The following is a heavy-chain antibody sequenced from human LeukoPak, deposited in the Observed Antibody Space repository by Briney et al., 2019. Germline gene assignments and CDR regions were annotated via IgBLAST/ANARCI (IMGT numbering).Heavy chain of an antibody. J-gene: IGHJ5*02. CDR1: SGSISSYY. CDR2: IYYSGST. Sequence: SETLSLTCTVSSGSISSYYWSWIRQPPGKGLEWIGYIYYSGSTNYNPSLKSRVTISVDTSKNQFSLKLSSVTAADTAVYYCAREVILTGYYTDWFDPWGQGTLVTVSS. CDR3: AREVILTGYYTDWFDP. V-gene: IGHV4-59*12. D-gene: IGHD3-9*01.